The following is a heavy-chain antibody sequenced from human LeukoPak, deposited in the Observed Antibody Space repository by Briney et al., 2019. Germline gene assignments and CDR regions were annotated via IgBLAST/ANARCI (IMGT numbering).Heavy chain of an antibody. Sequence: RGESLKSSCKGSGYSFTSYWIGWVRQMPGKGLDWMGIIFPGDSDARYSPSFQGQVTISADKSISTAYLQWSSLKVSDTAIYYCAGWLGHCSSTSCYQPFDYWGQGTLVNVAS. D-gene: IGHD2-2*01. CDR2: IFPGDSDA. V-gene: IGHV5-51*01. CDR1: GYSFTSYW. CDR3: AGWLGHCSSTSCYQPFDY. J-gene: IGHJ4*02.